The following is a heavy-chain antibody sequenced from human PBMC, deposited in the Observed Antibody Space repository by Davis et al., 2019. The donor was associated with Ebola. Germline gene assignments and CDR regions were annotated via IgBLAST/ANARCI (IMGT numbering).Heavy chain of an antibody. V-gene: IGHV4-39*07. J-gene: IGHJ5*02. CDR3: ARVHEMATSYNYFDP. Sequence: MPGGSLRLSCTVSGGSISSGSYYWGWIRQPPGKGLEWIGSIYHTETSFYNPSLKSRVTISVDTSKNQSSLKLSSVTAADSAIYYCARVHEMATSYNYFDPWGQGTLVTVSS. D-gene: IGHD5-24*01. CDR1: GGSISSGSYY. CDR2: IYHTETS.